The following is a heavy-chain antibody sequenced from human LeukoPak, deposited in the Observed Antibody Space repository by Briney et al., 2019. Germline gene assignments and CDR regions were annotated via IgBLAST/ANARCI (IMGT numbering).Heavy chain of an antibody. CDR2: MNPNSGNT. D-gene: IGHD3-22*01. V-gene: IGHV1-8*01. Sequence: ASVKVSCKASGYTFTSYDINWVRQATGQGLEWMGWMNPNSGNTGYAQKFQGRVTMTRNTSISTAYMELSSLRSEDTAVYYCARDLPRTMIVVVITGAFDIWGQGTMVTVSS. CDR1: GYTFTSYD. CDR3: ARDLPRTMIVVVITGAFDI. J-gene: IGHJ3*02.